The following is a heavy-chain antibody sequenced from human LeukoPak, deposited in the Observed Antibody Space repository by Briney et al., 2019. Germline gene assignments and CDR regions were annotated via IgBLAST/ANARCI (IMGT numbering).Heavy chain of an antibody. Sequence: GESLKISCKGSGYSFTSYWIGWVRQMPGKGLEWMGIIYPGDSDTRYSPSFQGQVTISADKSISTAYLQWSSLKASDTAMYYCARRFLDYYDSSGYYDAFDIWGQGTMVTVSS. V-gene: IGHV5-51*01. CDR1: GYSFTSYW. D-gene: IGHD3-22*01. CDR3: ARRFLDYYDSSGYYDAFDI. CDR2: IYPGDSDT. J-gene: IGHJ3*02.